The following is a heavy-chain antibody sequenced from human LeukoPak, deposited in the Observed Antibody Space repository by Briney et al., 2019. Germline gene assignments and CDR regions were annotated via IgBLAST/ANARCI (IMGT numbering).Heavy chain of an antibody. J-gene: IGHJ4*02. CDR2: ISSSSSTI. CDR1: GFTFSSYS. V-gene: IGHV3-48*04. Sequence: GGSLRLSCAASGFTFSSYSMNWVRQPPGKGLEWVSYISSSSSTIYYADSVKGRFTISRDNAKNSLYLQMNSLRAEDTAVYYCARVDYGDPPWYWGQGTLVTVSS. D-gene: IGHD4-17*01. CDR3: ARVDYGDPPWY.